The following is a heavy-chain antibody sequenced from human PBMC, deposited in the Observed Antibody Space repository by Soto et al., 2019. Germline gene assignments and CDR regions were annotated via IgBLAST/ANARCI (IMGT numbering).Heavy chain of an antibody. CDR1: GFTFSSYA. J-gene: IGHJ6*02. V-gene: IGHV3-23*01. CDR3: AKDPFSVVPAAYMDV. Sequence: GGSLRLSCAASGFTFSSYAMSWVRQALGKGLEWVSAISGSGGSTYYADSVKGRFTISRDNSKNTLYLQMNSLRAEDTAVYYCAKDPFSVVPAAYMDVWGQGTTVTVSS. D-gene: IGHD2-2*01. CDR2: ISGSGGST.